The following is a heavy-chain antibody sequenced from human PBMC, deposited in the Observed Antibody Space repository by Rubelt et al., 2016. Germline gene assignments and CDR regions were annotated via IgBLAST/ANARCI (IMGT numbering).Heavy chain of an antibody. Sequence: VQLVESGGGVVQPGRSLRLSCAASGFTFSSNYMSWVRQAPGKGLEWVSVIYSGGSTYYADSVKGRFTISRHNSKNTLYLQMNSLRAEDTAVYYCARSRSGYVRYWGQGTLVTVSS. J-gene: IGHJ4*02. CDR2: IYSGGST. CDR1: GFTFSSNY. CDR3: ARSRSGYVRY. D-gene: IGHD5-12*01. V-gene: IGHV3-53*04.